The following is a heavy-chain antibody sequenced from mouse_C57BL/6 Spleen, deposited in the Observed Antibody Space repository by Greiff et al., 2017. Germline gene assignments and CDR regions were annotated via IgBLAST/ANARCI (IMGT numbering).Heavy chain of an antibody. CDR3: ARRHYNGSCAYLDY. V-gene: IGHV1-82*01. CDR1: GYAFSSSW. J-gene: IGHJ2*01. D-gene: IGHD1-1*01. CDR2: IYPGDGDT. Sequence: QVQLQQSGPELVKPGASVKISCKASGYAFSSSWMNWVKQRPGKGLEWIGRIYPGDGDTNYNEKFKGKATLTADKSSSTAYMQLSSLPSEDSAVYFCARRHYNGSCAYLDYWGQGTTLTVSS.